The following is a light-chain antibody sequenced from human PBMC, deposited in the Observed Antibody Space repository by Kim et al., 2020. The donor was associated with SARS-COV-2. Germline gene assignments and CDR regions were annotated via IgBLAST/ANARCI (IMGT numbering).Light chain of an antibody. J-gene: IGLJ2*01. CDR3: QAWDSSTVV. CDR2: QDS. V-gene: IGLV3-1*01. Sequence: SYELTQPPSVSVSPGQTASITCSGDKLGEKYACWYQQKPGQSPVLVIYQDSKRPSGIPERFSGSNSGNTATLTISGTQAMDEADYYCQAWDSSTVVFGGGTQLTVL. CDR1: KLGEKY.